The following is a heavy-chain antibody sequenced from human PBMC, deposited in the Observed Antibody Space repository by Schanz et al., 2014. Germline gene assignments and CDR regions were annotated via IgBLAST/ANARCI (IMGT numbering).Heavy chain of an antibody. CDR1: GFTFSSYA. CDR3: TKEMGYGSGGARYDYYYCGLDV. D-gene: IGHD2-15*01. CDR2: ISGSGGST. V-gene: IGHV3-23*01. Sequence: EVQLLESGGGLVQPGGSLRLSCAASGFTFSSYAMSWVRQAPGKGLEWVSGISGSGGSTYYADSVKGRFTISRDNSKNSQYLQINSLRAEDTAVYYCTKEMGYGSGGARYDYYYCGLDVWGQGTPVTVSS. J-gene: IGHJ6*02.